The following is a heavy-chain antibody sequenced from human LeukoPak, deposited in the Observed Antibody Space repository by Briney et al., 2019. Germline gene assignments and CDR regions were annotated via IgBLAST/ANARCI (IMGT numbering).Heavy chain of an antibody. CDR3: AKGGSSGYRYYFDY. CDR2: ISGSGGST. CDR1: GFTFSSYA. V-gene: IGHV3-23*01. J-gene: IGHJ4*02. Sequence: GGSLRHSCAASGFTFSSYAMSWVRQAPGKGLEWVSAISGSGGSTYYADSVKGRFTISRDNSKNTLYLQMNSLRAEDTAVYYCAKGGSSGYRYYFDYWGQGTLVTVSS. D-gene: IGHD3-22*01.